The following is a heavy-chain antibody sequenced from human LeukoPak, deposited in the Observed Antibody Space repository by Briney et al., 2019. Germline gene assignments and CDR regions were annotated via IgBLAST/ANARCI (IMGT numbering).Heavy chain of an antibody. CDR2: ILYDGSNE. CDR3: ARDRGYSCGY. D-gene: IGHD5-18*01. Sequence: GGSLRLSCAASGFTVSSNYMSWVRQAPGMGLEWVALILYDGSNEYYADSVQGRFTISRDNSKNTLYLQMNSLRAEDTAVYYCARDRGYSCGYWGQGTLVTVSS. J-gene: IGHJ4*02. CDR1: GFTVSSNY. V-gene: IGHV3-30*03.